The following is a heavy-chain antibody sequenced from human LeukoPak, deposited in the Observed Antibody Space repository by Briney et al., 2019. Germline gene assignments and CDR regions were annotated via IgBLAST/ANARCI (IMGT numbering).Heavy chain of an antibody. CDR1: GGSISSYY. CDR2: VYYSGST. Sequence: SETLSLTCTVSGGSISSYYWSWIRRPPGKGLEWIGYVYYSGSTNYNPSLKSRVTISVHTSKNQFSLKLSSVTAADTAVYYCARQVGTYYYYYGMDVWGQGTTVTVSS. J-gene: IGHJ6*02. D-gene: IGHD1-14*01. CDR3: ARQVGTYYYYYGMDV. V-gene: IGHV4-59*08.